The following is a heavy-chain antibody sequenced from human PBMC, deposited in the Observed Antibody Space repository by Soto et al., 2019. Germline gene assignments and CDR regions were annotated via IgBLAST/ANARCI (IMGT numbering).Heavy chain of an antibody. V-gene: IGHV3-33*03. D-gene: IGHD1-20*01. CDR1: GFTFSSYG. CDR2: IWNDGSNK. Sequence: QVQLVESGGGVVQPGGSLRLSCTASGFTFSSYGMHWVRQAPGKGRGWGAVIWNDGSNKLYQDSVKGRFTISRDNSKSTLFLQMNSLRAEDTAVYYCATSNWNFFDYWGQGTLVTVSS. CDR3: ATSNWNFFDY. J-gene: IGHJ4*02.